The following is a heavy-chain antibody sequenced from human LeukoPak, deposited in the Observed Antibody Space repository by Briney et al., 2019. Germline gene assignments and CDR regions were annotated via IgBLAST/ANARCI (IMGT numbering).Heavy chain of an antibody. D-gene: IGHD3-9*01. Sequence: SETLSLTCSVSGASISPYYWNWIRQSPGKGLEWIGYVSHSGNTKYNPSLKSRVTISVDTSKNQFSLKLSSVTAADTAVYYCARAKGTFYDILTGDGGFDYWGQGTLVSVSS. CDR1: GASISPYY. CDR3: ARAKGTFYDILTGDGGFDY. J-gene: IGHJ4*02. V-gene: IGHV4-59*01. CDR2: VSHSGNT.